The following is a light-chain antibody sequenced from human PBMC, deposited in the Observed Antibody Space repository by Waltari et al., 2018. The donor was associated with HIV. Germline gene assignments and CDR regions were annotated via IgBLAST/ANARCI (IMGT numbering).Light chain of an antibody. Sequence: EIVLTQSPDTLSLSPGARATLSCRASQSVSTSSLAWYQQKPGQAPRLLIYDASTRATGIPDRFSGSGSGTDFTLTISRLEPEDFAVYYCQQYGNSPPLTFGGGTKVELK. CDR3: QQYGNSPPLT. CDR1: QSVSTSS. V-gene: IGKV3-20*01. J-gene: IGKJ4*01. CDR2: DAS.